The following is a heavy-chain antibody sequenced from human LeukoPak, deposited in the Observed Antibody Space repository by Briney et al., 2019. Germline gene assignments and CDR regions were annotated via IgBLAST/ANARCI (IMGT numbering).Heavy chain of an antibody. CDR1: GFTFSSYD. V-gene: IGHV3-23*01. D-gene: IGHD4-17*01. CDR2: ISGSGGST. Sequence: EGSLRLSCAASGFTFSSYDMSWVRQAPGEGLEWVSAISGSGGSTFNADSVKGRFTISRDNSKNTLYLQMNSLRAEDTAVYYCAKDHYGDYFSTGAFDIWGQGTMVIVSS. CDR3: AKDHYGDYFSTGAFDI. J-gene: IGHJ3*02.